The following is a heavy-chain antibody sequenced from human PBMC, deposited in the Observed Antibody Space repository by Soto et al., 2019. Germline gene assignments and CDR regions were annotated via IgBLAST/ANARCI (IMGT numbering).Heavy chain of an antibody. V-gene: IGHV4-39*01. CDR3: ARQVRGSYSQTYY. D-gene: IGHD1-26*01. J-gene: IGHJ4*02. Sequence: QLQLQESGPGLVKPSETLSLTCTVSGGSISSSSYYWGWIRQPPGKGLEWIGSIYYSGSTYYNPSLKSRVTISVDTSKNQFSLKLSSVTAADTAVYYCARQVRGSYSQTYYWGQGTLVTVSS. CDR1: GGSISSSSYY. CDR2: IYYSGST.